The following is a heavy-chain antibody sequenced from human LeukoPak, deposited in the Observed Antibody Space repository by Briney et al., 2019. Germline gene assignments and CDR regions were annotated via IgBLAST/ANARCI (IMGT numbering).Heavy chain of an antibody. CDR1: GFTFGDYA. CDR2: IRSKVYGETT. V-gene: IGHV3-49*04. CDR3: TRLVPYLDY. Sequence: GGSLRLSCTASGFTFGDYAMSWARQAPGQGLEWVGFIRSKVYGETTEYGASVKGRFTVSRDDSNSLAYLQMSSLQTEDTAVYYCTRLVPYLDYWGQGTLVTVSS. J-gene: IGHJ4*02. D-gene: IGHD2-2*01.